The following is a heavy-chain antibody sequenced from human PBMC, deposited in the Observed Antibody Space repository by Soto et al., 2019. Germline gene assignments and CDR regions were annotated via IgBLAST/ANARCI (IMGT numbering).Heavy chain of an antibody. CDR3: AKDAWMGIAAPWGMHV. V-gene: IGHV3-30*18. CDR1: AFTFSSYG. Sequence: QVQLVESGGGVVQPGRSLRLSCAASAFTFSSYGMHWVRQAPGKGLVWVALISYDGNNKYYADSVKGRFTISRDNSKNTLYLQMNSLIVEDTAVYYCAKDAWMGIAAPWGMHVWGQGTTVTVSS. J-gene: IGHJ6*02. CDR2: ISYDGNNK. D-gene: IGHD6-13*01.